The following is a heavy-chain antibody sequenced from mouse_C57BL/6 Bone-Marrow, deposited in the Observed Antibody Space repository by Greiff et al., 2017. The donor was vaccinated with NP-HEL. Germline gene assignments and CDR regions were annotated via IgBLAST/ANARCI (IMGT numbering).Heavy chain of an antibody. CDR2: FYPGSGSI. D-gene: IGHD2-4*01. V-gene: IGHV1-62-2*01. CDR1: GYTFTEYT. Sequence: QVQLQQSGAELVKPGASVKLSCKASGYTFTEYTIHWVKQRSGQGLEWIGWFYPGSGSIKYNEKFKDMATLTADESSSTVYMELSRMTSEDSAVYMCERHKDGGITDWYFDVWGTGTTVTVSS. CDR3: ERHKDGGITDWYFDV. J-gene: IGHJ1*03.